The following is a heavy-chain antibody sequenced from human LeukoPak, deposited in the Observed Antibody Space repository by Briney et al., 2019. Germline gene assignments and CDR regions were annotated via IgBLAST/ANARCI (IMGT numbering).Heavy chain of an antibody. CDR3: AKGGSGWYGHFDH. V-gene: IGHV3-23*01. Sequence: PGGSLRLSCAASGFTFSSYAVSWVRQAPGKGLEWVSAISGSGGSTYYADSVKGRFTISRDNSKNTLYLQMNSLRAEDTAVYYCAKGGSGWYGHFDHWGQGALVTVSS. CDR1: GFTFSSYA. CDR2: ISGSGGST. D-gene: IGHD6-19*01. J-gene: IGHJ4*02.